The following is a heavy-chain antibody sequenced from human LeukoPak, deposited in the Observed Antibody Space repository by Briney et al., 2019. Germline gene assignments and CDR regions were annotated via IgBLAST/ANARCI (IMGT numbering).Heavy chain of an antibody. CDR1: GDSITLYY. CDR2: IYDSGTT. Sequence: SETLSLTCTVSGDSITLYYWNWIRQPPGKGLEWIGHIYDSGTTHYNPSLKSRVTISVDTSKNQFSLKLKSVTAADTAVYYCARGGGSYYWYFDLWGRGTLVTVSS. V-gene: IGHV4-59*12. J-gene: IGHJ2*01. D-gene: IGHD5-24*01. CDR3: ARGGGSYYWYFDL.